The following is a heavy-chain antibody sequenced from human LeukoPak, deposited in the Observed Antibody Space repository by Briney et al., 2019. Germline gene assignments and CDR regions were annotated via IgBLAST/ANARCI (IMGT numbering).Heavy chain of an antibody. CDR1: GYTFTGYY. V-gene: IGHV1-18*04. Sequence: ASVKVSCKASGYTFTGYYMHWVRQAPGQGLECMGWVSSYNGDTNYAQKFQGRVSMSTDTSTNTAYMELRGLRFDDTAIYYCAKDWHILTGRNCFDPWGQGTLVTVSS. J-gene: IGHJ5*02. CDR3: AKDWHILTGRNCFDP. CDR2: VSSYNGDT. D-gene: IGHD3-9*01.